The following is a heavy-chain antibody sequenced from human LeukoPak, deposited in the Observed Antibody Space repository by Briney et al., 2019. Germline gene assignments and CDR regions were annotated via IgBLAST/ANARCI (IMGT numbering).Heavy chain of an antibody. CDR2: IYASGST. CDR3: ARAKDGYRSDAFDI. V-gene: IGHV4-4*09. D-gene: IGHD5-24*01. Sequence: SETLSLTCSVSGGSISSYYWGWIRQPPGKGLEWIGHIYASGSTNYSPSLKSRLTISLDTSKNQLSLKLGSVTAADTAVYYCARAKDGYRSDAFDIWGQGTMVTVSS. CDR1: GGSISSYY. J-gene: IGHJ3*02.